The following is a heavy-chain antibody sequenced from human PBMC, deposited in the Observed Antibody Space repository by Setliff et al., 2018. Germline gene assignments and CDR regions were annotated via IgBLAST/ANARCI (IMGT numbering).Heavy chain of an antibody. CDR1: GFTFSSYA. V-gene: IGHV3-23*03. Sequence: GESLRLSCTASGFTFSSYAVSWVRRAPGKGLEWVSTIFGGDSSTYYADSVRGRFTISRDNSRSTLYLQMNSLRAEDTAIYYCAKAASPLFGILGVEYHFDSWGQGKLVTVSS. CDR3: AKAASPLFGILGVEYHFDS. J-gene: IGHJ4*02. D-gene: IGHD3-3*01. CDR2: IFGGDSST.